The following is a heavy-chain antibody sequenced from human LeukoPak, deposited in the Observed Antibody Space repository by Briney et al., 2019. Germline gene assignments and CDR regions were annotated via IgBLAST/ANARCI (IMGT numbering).Heavy chain of an antibody. Sequence: KPSETLSLTCGVSGPSFTSYYWSWIRQTPGKGLEWIGEVNHSGYTNMNPSLKSRVTISVDTSKNQFSLMMTSVTAADTAVYFCARMTTGHDYWGQGTLVTVSS. J-gene: IGHJ4*02. D-gene: IGHD4-17*01. CDR2: VNHSGYT. V-gene: IGHV4-34*01. CDR1: GPSFTSYY. CDR3: ARMTTGHDY.